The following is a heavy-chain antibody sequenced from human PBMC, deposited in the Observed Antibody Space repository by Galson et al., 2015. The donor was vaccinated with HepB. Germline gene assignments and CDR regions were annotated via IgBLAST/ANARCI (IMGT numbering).Heavy chain of an antibody. J-gene: IGHJ4*02. CDR1: GFTFGDYA. D-gene: IGHD3-3*01. CDR2: IRSKAYGGTT. CDR3: TSPVALGVY. Sequence: SLRLSCAASGFTFGDYAMSWVRQAPGKGLEWVGFIRSKAYGGTTEYAASVKGRFTISRDDSKSIAYLQMNSLKTEDTAVYYCTSPVALGVYWGQGTLVTVSS. V-gene: IGHV3-49*04.